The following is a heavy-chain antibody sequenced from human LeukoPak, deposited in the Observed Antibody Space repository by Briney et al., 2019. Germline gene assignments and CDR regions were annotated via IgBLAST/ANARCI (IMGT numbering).Heavy chain of an antibody. V-gene: IGHV1-18*01. CDR1: GYTFTSYG. Sequence: ASVKVSCKASGYTFTSYGISWVRQAPGQGLEWMGWISAYNGNTNYAQKLQGRVTMTTDTSTSTAYMELRSLRSGDTAVYYCARDFTYSSNRYEFDPWGQGTLVPVSS. CDR3: ARDFTYSSNRYEFDP. CDR2: ISAYNGNT. J-gene: IGHJ5*02. D-gene: IGHD6-13*01.